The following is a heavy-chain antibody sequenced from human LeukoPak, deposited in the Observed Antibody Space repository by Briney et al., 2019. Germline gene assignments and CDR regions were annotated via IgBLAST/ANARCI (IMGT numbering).Heavy chain of an antibody. V-gene: IGHV4-4*09. D-gene: IGHD3-3*01. CDR1: GGSISSYY. J-gene: IGHJ4*02. Sequence: SETLSLTCTVSGGSISSYYWSWIRQPPGKGLEWIGYIYTSGSTNYNPSLKSRVTISVDTSKNQFSLKLSSVTAADTAVYYCARGGIFGVVIIGAPFDYWGQGTLVTVSS. CDR3: ARGGIFGVVIIGAPFDY. CDR2: IYTSGST.